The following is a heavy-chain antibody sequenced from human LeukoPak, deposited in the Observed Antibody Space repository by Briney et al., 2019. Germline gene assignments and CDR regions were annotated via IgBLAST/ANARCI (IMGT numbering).Heavy chain of an antibody. V-gene: IGHV5-51*01. Sequence: PGESLKISCKGTGYSFPSYWIGWVRQLPGKGLEWMGIIYPGDSDTRYSPSFQGQVTISADKSISTAYLQWSSLKASDTAMYYCARLIVGATRYFDYWGQGTLVTVSS. CDR1: GYSFPSYW. CDR3: ARLIVGATRYFDY. CDR2: IYPGDSDT. J-gene: IGHJ4*02. D-gene: IGHD1-26*01.